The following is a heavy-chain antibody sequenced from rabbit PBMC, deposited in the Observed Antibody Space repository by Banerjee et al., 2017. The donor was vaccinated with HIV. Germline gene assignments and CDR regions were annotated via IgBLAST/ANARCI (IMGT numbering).Heavy chain of an antibody. CDR3: ARGHAGSSWGLDL. D-gene: IGHD8-1*01. V-gene: IGHV1S45*01. Sequence: QEQLEESGGGLVQPGGSLTLTCKASGFSFSSGYDMCWVRQAPGKGLEWIGYVYTGSGVTWYADWVNGRFTISKASSTTVTLKLNSLTAADTATYFCARGHAGSSWGLDLWGPGTLVTVS. CDR1: GFSFSSGYD. CDR2: VYTGSGVT. J-gene: IGHJ6*01.